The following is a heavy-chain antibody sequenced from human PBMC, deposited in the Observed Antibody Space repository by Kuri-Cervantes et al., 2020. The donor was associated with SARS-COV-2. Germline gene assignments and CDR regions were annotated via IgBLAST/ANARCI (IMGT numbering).Heavy chain of an antibody. CDR1: GFTFSSYS. V-gene: IGHV3-64D*06. D-gene: IGHD6-13*01. CDR3: VKSSYGGSSSWPDY. Sequence: GESLEISCAAPGFTFSSYSMNWVRQAPGKGLEYVSAISSNGGSTYYADSVKGRFTISRDNSKNTLYLQMSSLRAEDTAVYYCVKSSYGGSSSWPDYWGQGTLVTVSS. CDR2: ISSNGGST. J-gene: IGHJ4*02.